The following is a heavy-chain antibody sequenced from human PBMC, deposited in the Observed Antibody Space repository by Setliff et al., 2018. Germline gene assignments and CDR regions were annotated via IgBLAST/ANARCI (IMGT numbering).Heavy chain of an antibody. V-gene: IGHV3-11*04. D-gene: IGHD3-22*01. Sequence: PGGSLRLSCEASGFTLDDYYMTWIRQAPGKGLEWLSKISGDGITIYYADSVRGRFTISRDNAKDSLYLQMNSLRAEDTAMYYCVRGSAYSSGSFDCWGQGTLVTVSS. J-gene: IGHJ4*02. CDR2: ISGDGITI. CDR1: GFTLDDYY. CDR3: VRGSAYSSGSFDC.